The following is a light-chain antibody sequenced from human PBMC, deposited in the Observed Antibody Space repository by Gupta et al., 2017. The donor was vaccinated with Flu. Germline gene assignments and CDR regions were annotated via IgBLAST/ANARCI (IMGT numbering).Light chain of an antibody. J-gene: IGLJ3*02. CDR3: QSYDTTPWV. Sequence: TTTKYGTRSSGSIAIHYVQWYQQRPGRSPTTVIFEDDRRPSGVPDRFSGSIDSSSNSASLTISGLKTEDEADYFCQSYDTTPWVFGGGPKLTVL. V-gene: IGLV6-57*01. CDR1: SGSIAIHY. CDR2: EDD.